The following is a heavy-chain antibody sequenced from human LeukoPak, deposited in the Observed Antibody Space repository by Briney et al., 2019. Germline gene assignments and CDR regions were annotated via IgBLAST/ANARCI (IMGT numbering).Heavy chain of an antibody. Sequence: SETLSLTCTVSGCSISSGDYYWSWIRQPPGKGLEWIGFIDYSGNVYYNSSLKSRVTISVDTSKNQFSLRLRSVTAADTAVYYCAGWSEFFDCWGQGTLVTVSS. J-gene: IGHJ4*02. V-gene: IGHV4-30-4*08. CDR3: AGWSEFFDC. CDR2: IDYSGNV. CDR1: GCSISSGDYY.